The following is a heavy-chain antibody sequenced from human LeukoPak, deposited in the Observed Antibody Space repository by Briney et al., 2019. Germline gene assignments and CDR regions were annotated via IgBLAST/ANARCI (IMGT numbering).Heavy chain of an antibody. V-gene: IGHV1-2*06. CDR1: GYTFTGYY. D-gene: IGHD6-19*01. J-gene: IGHJ4*02. CDR2: INPNSGGT. CDR3: ARPRTHNKQWLVNPLGY. Sequence: ASVKVSCKASGYTFTGYYMHWVRQAPGQGLEWMGRINPNSGGTNYAQKFQGRVTMTRDTSISTAYMELSRLISDDTAVYYCARPRTHNKQWLVNPLGYWGQGTLVTVSS.